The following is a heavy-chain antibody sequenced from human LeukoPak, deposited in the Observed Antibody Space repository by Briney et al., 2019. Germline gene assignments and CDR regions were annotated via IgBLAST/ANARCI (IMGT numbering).Heavy chain of an antibody. CDR3: ARDLGYYYDSSGYPLFDY. CDR1: GFTFSSYW. V-gene: IGHV3-7*01. J-gene: IGHJ4*02. D-gene: IGHD3-22*01. Sequence: GGPLRLSCAASGFTFSSYWMSWVRQAPGKGLEWVANIKQDGSEKYYVDSVKGRFTISRDNAKNSLYLQMNSLRAEDTAVYYCARDLGYYYDSSGYPLFDYWGQGTLVTVSS. CDR2: IKQDGSEK.